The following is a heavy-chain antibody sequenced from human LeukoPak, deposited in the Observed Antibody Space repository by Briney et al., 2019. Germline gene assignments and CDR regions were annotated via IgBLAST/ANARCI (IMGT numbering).Heavy chain of an antibody. CDR1: GFTFSSSW. CDR2: INPDESTT. D-gene: IGHD2-2*01. CDR3: ARNTRTSFDI. V-gene: IGHV3-74*01. J-gene: IGHJ4*02. Sequence: GGSLRLSCAASGFTFSSSWMHWVRQAPGKGLVWVSRINPDESTTTYADSVKGRFTISRDNAENTLYLQMNSLRAEDTAVYYCARNTRTSFDIWGQGTLVTVSS.